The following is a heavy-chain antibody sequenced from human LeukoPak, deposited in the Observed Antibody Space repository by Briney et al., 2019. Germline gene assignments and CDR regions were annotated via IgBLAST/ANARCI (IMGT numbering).Heavy chain of an antibody. V-gene: IGHV3-23*01. CDR1: GFSFSSSW. Sequence: QPGGSLRLSCAASGFSFSSSWMHWVRQAPGKGLEWVSDISRSGSSTDYADSVKGRFTISRDNSKNTLYLQMNSLRPEDTAVYYCAKGGDILTGYYLYWYFDLWGRGTLVTVSS. CDR2: ISRSGSST. J-gene: IGHJ2*01. CDR3: AKGGDILTGYYLYWYFDL. D-gene: IGHD3-9*01.